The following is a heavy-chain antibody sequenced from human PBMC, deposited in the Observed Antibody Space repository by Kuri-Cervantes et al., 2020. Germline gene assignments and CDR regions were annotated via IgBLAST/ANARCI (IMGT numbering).Heavy chain of an antibody. Sequence: GGSLRLSCAASGFTFSNAWMSWVRQAPGKGLEWVGRIRSKANSYATAYAASVKGSFTISRDDSKSTAYLQMNSLKTDDTAVYYCTTLGVAWGQGTLVTVSS. CDR2: IRSKANSYAT. CDR3: TTLGVA. J-gene: IGHJ4*02. V-gene: IGHV3-73*01. CDR1: GFTFSNAW. D-gene: IGHD3-10*01.